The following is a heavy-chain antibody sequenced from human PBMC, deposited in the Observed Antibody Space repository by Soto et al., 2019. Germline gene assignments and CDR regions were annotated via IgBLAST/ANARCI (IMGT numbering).Heavy chain of an antibody. J-gene: IGHJ4*02. CDR1: GFTFSSYA. Sequence: VSLRLSCAASGFTFSSYAMSWVRQAPGKGLEWVSAISGSGGSTYYADSVKGRFTISRDNSKNTLYLQMNSLRAEDTAVYYCAKNTRGYSSSRYYFDYWGQGTLVTVSS. D-gene: IGHD6-6*01. CDR3: AKNTRGYSSSRYYFDY. V-gene: IGHV3-23*01. CDR2: ISGSGGST.